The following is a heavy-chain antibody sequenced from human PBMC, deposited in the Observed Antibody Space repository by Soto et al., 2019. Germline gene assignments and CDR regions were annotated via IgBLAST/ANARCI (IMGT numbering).Heavy chain of an antibody. D-gene: IGHD3-10*01. J-gene: IGHJ6*02. CDR2: MNPNSGNT. Sequence: VASVKVSCKASGYTFTSYDINWVRQATGQGLEWMGWMNPNSGNTGYAQKFQGRVTMTRNTSISTAYMELSSLRSEDTAVYYCATGQPRRYYYYYGMDVWGQGTTVTVSS. CDR3: ATGQPRRYYYYYGMDV. V-gene: IGHV1-8*01. CDR1: GYTFTSYD.